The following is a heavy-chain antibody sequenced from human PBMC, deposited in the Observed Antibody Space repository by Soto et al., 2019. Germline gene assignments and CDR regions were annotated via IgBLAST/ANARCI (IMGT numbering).Heavy chain of an antibody. Sequence: QVQLVQSGAEVKKPGASVKVSCKASGYTFTSYGISWVRQAPGQGLKGMGWISAYNGNTNYAQKVQGRVTMTTDTSTSIAYMELTSLRSDETAVYYCARERITMVRGVITPFYYYYGMDVWGQGTTVTVSS. V-gene: IGHV1-18*01. CDR3: ARERITMVRGVITPFYYYYGMDV. J-gene: IGHJ6*02. CDR2: ISAYNGNT. D-gene: IGHD3-10*01. CDR1: GYTFTSYG.